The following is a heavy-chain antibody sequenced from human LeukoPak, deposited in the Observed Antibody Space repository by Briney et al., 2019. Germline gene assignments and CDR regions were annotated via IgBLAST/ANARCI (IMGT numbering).Heavy chain of an antibody. CDR3: ARGGASGWSGSFDY. V-gene: IGHV3-53*01. Sequence: GGSLRLSCAASGFTVSSNYMSWARQAPGKGLEWVSVIYSGGSTYYADSVKGRFAISRDNSKNTLYLQMNSLRAEDTAVYYCARGGASGWSGSFDYWGQGTLVTVSS. D-gene: IGHD6-19*01. CDR1: GFTVSSNY. J-gene: IGHJ4*02. CDR2: IYSGGST.